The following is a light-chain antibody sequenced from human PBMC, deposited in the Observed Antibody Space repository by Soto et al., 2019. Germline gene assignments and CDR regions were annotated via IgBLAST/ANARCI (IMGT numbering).Light chain of an antibody. Sequence: IQLTQSPSSLSASVGDRVTITCRASQGISSYLAWYQQKPGKAPKLLIYAASTLQSGVPSRFSGSASGTDFTLTISSLQPEDFATYYCQQVNSYPPTFGPGTKVDIK. J-gene: IGKJ3*01. CDR3: QQVNSYPPT. CDR2: AAS. V-gene: IGKV1-9*01. CDR1: QGISSY.